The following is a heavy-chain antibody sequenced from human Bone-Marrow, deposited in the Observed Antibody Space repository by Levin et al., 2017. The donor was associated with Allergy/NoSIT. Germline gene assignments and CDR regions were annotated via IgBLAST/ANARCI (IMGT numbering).Heavy chain of an antibody. CDR3: AKALGKWDLPYYFDY. V-gene: IGHV3-23*01. Sequence: PGGSLRLSCAASGFTFSSYVMSWVRQAPGKGLEWVSSISGSGGRPYYADSVKGRFTVSRDNFKNTVYLQMSSLRADDTAVYYCAKALGKWDLPYYFDYWGQGTLVTVSS. D-gene: IGHD1-26*01. CDR2: ISGSGGRP. J-gene: IGHJ4*02. CDR1: GFTFSSYV.